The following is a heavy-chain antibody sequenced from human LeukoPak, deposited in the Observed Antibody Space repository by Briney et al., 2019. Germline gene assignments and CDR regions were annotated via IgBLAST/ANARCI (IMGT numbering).Heavy chain of an antibody. CDR1: GFTFSNYA. CDR3: ARDPNGDYVGSFEF. J-gene: IGHJ3*01. V-gene: IGHV3-23*01. Sequence: PGGSLRLSCSASGFTFSNYAMTWVRQAPGKGLEWVSDIRGDGGGPHYADSVRGRFIISRDNSKNTLYLQMNSLRAEDTAMYYCARDPNGDYVGSFEFWGQGTMVTVSS. D-gene: IGHD2-21*02. CDR2: IRGDGGGP.